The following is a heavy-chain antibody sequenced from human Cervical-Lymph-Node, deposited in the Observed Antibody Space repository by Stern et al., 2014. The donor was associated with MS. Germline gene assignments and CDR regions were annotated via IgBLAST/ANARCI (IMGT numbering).Heavy chain of an antibody. CDR3: ARAEDYYDSSGYLGYYFDY. CDR2: ISSSSSTI. CDR1: GFTFSSYS. J-gene: IGHJ4*02. D-gene: IGHD3-22*01. Sequence: EVQLVESGGGLVQPGGSLRLSCAASGFTFSSYSMNWVRQAPGKGLEWVSYISSSSSTISYADSVKGRFTISRDNAKNSLYLQMNSLRAEDTAVYYCARAEDYYDSSGYLGYYFDYWGQGTLVTVSS. V-gene: IGHV3-48*01.